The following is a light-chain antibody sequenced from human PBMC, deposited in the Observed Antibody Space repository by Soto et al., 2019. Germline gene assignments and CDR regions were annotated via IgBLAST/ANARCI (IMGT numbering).Light chain of an antibody. Sequence: QSVLTQPASVSGSPGQSITISCTGTSSYVGAYDYVSWYQQHPDKAPKLMIYEVSNRPSGVSNRFSGSKSVNTATLTISGLKTEDEADYYCSSYTSSSTRVFGTGTKVTVL. CDR2: EVS. V-gene: IGLV2-14*03. CDR3: SSYTSSSTRV. J-gene: IGLJ1*01. CDR1: SSYVGAYDY.